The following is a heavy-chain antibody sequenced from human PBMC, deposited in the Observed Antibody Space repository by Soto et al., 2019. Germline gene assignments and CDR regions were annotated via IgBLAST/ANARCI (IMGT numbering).Heavy chain of an antibody. Sequence: GGSLRLSCAASGSTFSDYYMSWIRQAPGKGLEWLSYITSSSSYTNYADSVKGRFTISRDNSKNTLFLQMNSLRAEDTAVYYCARDYYKYYDSSGYYRSPAYWGQGTLVTVSS. CDR1: GSTFSDYY. D-gene: IGHD3-22*01. CDR3: ARDYYKYYDSSGYYRSPAY. J-gene: IGHJ4*02. V-gene: IGHV3-11*05. CDR2: ITSSSSYT.